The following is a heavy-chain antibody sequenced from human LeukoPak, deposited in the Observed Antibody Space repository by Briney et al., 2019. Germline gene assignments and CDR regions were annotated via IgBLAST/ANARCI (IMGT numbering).Heavy chain of an antibody. V-gene: IGHV3-48*04. CDR3: ARQPAYDFGDYFDY. Sequence: PGGSLRLSCAASGFAFNIYNMNWVRQAPGKGLEWVSYITSDSSSIYYGDSVKGRFTISRDNAKNSLYLQMNSLRAEDTAVYYCARQPAYDFGDYFDYWGQGTLVTVSS. CDR1: GFAFNIYN. J-gene: IGHJ4*02. D-gene: IGHD3-3*01. CDR2: ITSDSSSI.